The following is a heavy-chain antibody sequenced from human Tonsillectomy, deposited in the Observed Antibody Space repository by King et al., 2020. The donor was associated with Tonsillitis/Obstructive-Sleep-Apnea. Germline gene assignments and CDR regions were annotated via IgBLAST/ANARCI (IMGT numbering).Heavy chain of an antibody. J-gene: IGHJ3*02. Sequence: VQLVESGGGLVQPGGSLRLSCAASGFTFSSYDMHWVRQATGKGLEWVSAIGTAGDTYYPGSVKGRFTISRENAKNSLYLQMNSLRAGDTAVYYCARATTGTTWGAFDIWGQGTMVTVSP. CDR3: ARATTGTTWGAFDI. CDR2: IGTAGDT. V-gene: IGHV3-13*01. D-gene: IGHD1-1*01. CDR1: GFTFSSYD.